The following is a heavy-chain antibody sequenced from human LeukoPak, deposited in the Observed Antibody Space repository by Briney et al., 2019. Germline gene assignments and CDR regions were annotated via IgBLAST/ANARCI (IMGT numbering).Heavy chain of an antibody. Sequence: PGGSLRLSCAASGFTFSNYAMHWVRQAPDKGLEWVAVVSYDGSNKYYADSVKGRFTVSRDNSKNTLYLQMNSLRAEDTAVSYCAIGDSLGELSSSFEYWGQGTTVTVSS. CDR1: GFTFSNYA. CDR2: VSYDGSNK. V-gene: IGHV3-30*04. J-gene: IGHJ4*03. CDR3: AIGDSLGELSSSFEY. D-gene: IGHD3-16*02.